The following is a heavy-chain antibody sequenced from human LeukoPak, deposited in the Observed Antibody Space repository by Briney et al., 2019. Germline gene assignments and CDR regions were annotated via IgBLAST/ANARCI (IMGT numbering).Heavy chain of an antibody. Sequence: SQTLSLTCAISGDSVSSNSATWTWIRQSPSRGLEWLGRTYYMSKWYNDYAVSVKSRITINPDTSKNQFSLQLNSVTPDDTAVYYCARGSHSSSWFFDYWGQGTLVTVSS. D-gene: IGHD6-13*01. CDR2: TYYMSKWYN. J-gene: IGHJ4*02. CDR1: GDSVSSNSAT. V-gene: IGHV6-1*01. CDR3: ARGSHSSSWFFDY.